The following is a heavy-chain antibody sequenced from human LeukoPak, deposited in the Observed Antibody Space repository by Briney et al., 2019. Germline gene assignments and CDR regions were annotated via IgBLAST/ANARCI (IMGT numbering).Heavy chain of an antibody. CDR2: INHDGNVN. Sequence: GGSLRLSCTASGFTFSSYWMNWARQAPGKGLEWVASINHDGNVNYYVDSVKGRFTISRDNAKNSLYLQMSNLRAEDTAVYFCARGGGLDVWGQGATVTVSS. CDR1: GFTFSSYW. V-gene: IGHV3-7*03. CDR3: ARGGGLDV. J-gene: IGHJ6*02. D-gene: IGHD3-16*01.